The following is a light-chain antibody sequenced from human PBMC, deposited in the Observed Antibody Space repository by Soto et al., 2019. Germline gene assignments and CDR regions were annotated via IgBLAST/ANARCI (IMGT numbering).Light chain of an antibody. CDR1: SSDVGGYKY. CDR2: EVS. Sequence: QSALTQPASVSGSPGQSITISCTGTSSDVGGYKYVSWYQQHPDKAPKLIIFEVSNRPSGISNRFSGSKSGNTASLTISGLQAEDEADYYCSSYTSSSNSVIFGRGTKLTVL. J-gene: IGLJ2*01. V-gene: IGLV2-14*01. CDR3: SSYTSSSNSVI.